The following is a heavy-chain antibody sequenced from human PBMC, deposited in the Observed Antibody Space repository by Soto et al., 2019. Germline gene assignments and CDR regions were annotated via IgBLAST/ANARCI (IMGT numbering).Heavy chain of an antibody. J-gene: IGHJ4*02. CDR2: IYHSGST. CDR3: AKMVGATLIAC. CDR1: GGSISSTSSYEW. D-gene: IGHD1-26*01. Sequence: QVQLQESGPGLVKPSGTLSLTCTVSGGSISSTSSYEWWSWVRQPPGKGLEWLGEIYHSGSTNYNPALKSRVNRSLDKSKHQCSLRLSSVTAADTAVYYCAKMVGATLIACWGQGSLVTVSS. V-gene: IGHV4-4*02.